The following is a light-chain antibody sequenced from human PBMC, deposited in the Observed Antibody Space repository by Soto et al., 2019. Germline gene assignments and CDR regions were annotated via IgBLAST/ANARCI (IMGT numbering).Light chain of an antibody. CDR3: GTWDSSLSAGV. J-gene: IGLJ2*01. Sequence: QSALTQPASVSGSPGQSITISCTGTSSDVAFYNHVSWYQQHPGKAPKLLIYDNNKRPSGIPDRFSGSKSGTSATLGITGLQTGDEADYYCGTWDSSLSAGVFGGGTKLTVL. V-gene: IGLV1-51*01. CDR2: DNN. CDR1: SSDVAFYNH.